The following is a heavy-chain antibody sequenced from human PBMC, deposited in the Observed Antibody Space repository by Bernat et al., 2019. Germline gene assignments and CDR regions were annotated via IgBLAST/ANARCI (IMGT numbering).Heavy chain of an antibody. D-gene: IGHD3-3*01. J-gene: IGHJ6*02. CDR3: ARGVTIFGVVTNYYYGMDV. CDR1: GGSISSSSYY. V-gene: IGHV4-39*01. Sequence: QLQLQESGPGLVKPSETLSLTCTVSGGSISSSSYYWGWLRQPPGQGLEWIGSIYYSGSTYYNPSLKSRVTISVDTSKNQFSLKLSSVTAADTAVYYCARGVTIFGVVTNYYYGMDVWGQGTTVTVSS. CDR2: IYYSGST.